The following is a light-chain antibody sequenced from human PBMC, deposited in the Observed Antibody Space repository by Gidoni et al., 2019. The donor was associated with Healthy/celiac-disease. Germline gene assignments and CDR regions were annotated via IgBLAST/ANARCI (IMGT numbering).Light chain of an antibody. CDR3: QQYHSYST. V-gene: IGKV1-5*01. J-gene: IGKJ2*01. Sequence: DIQMTQSPSTLSASVGDRVTITCRASQSSSSWLAWYQQKPGKAPKLLIYDASSLESGVPSWFRGSGSGTEFSLTISSLLPDDFATYYCQQYHSYSTFGQGTKLEI. CDR2: DAS. CDR1: QSSSSW.